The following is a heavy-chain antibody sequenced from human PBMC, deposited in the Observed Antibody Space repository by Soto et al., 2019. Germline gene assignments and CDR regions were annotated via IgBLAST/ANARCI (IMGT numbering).Heavy chain of an antibody. CDR1: GYTFTSYY. CDR3: ARENRLGVTTTPSDY. J-gene: IGHJ4*02. D-gene: IGHD4-17*01. V-gene: IGHV1-46*01. Sequence: EASVKVSCKASGYTFTSYYIHWVRQAPGQGLEWMGIINPSGGSTSYAQKFQGRVTMTRDTSTSTVYMELSSLRSEDTAVYYCARENRLGVTTTPSDYWGQGTLVTVSS. CDR2: INPSGGST.